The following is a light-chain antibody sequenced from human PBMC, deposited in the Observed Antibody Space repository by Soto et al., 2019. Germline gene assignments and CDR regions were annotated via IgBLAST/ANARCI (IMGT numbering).Light chain of an antibody. CDR2: GTS. CDR1: QSVGRN. Sequence: EIVMTQSPVALSVSPGESAALSCRASQSVGRNFAWYQQRPGQAPRVLIYGTSTRATGVPARFSGSGSGTDFTLTISSLQSEDFAVYYCQQYNIWPYTFGHGTMLEIK. J-gene: IGKJ2*01. V-gene: IGKV3-15*01. CDR3: QQYNIWPYT.